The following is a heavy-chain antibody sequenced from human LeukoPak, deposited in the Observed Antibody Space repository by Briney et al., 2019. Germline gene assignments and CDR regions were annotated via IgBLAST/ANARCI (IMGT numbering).Heavy chain of an antibody. CDR1: GGSISSDY. V-gene: IGHV4-59*01. CDR2: IYYRGST. CDR3: ARGGGGLWDLDY. J-gene: IGHJ4*02. Sequence: NPSETLSLTCTVSGGSISSDYWSWIRQPPGKGLEWIGYIYYRGSTNYNPSLKSRVTISVDTSKNQFSLKLSSVTAADTAVYYCARGGGGLWDLDYWGQGTLVTVSS. D-gene: IGHD5-18*01.